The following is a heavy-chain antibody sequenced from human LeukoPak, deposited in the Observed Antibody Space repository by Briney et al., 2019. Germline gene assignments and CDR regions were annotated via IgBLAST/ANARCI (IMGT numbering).Heavy chain of an antibody. CDR2: IWYGGSNK. Sequence: GGSLRLSCAAPGFTFSSYAMHWVRQAPGKGLEWVAVIWYGGSNKYYADSVKGRFTISRDNSKNTLYLQMNSLRAEDTAVYYCAKGGLEMATITWVDYWGQGTLVTVSS. D-gene: IGHD5-24*01. J-gene: IGHJ4*02. CDR3: AKGGLEMATITWVDY. CDR1: GFTFSSYA. V-gene: IGHV3-30*02.